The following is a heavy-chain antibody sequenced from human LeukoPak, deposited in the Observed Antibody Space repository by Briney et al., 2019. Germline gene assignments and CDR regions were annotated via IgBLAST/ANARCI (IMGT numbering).Heavy chain of an antibody. CDR3: ATQDWNHGAFDI. CDR1: GGSISSYY. CDR2: IYYSGST. D-gene: IGHD1-1*01. Sequence: SETLSLTCNVSGGSISSYYWSWIRQPPGKGLEWIGYIYYSGSTNYNPSPKGRVTISVDTSKNQFSLKVSSVTAADTAVYYCATQDWNHGAFDIWGQGTMVTVSS. J-gene: IGHJ3*02. V-gene: IGHV4-59*08.